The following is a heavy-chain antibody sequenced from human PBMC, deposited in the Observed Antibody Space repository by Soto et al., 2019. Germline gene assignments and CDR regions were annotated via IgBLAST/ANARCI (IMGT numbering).Heavy chain of an antibody. CDR2: IYYSGST. V-gene: IGHV4-59*01. Sequence: QVQLQESGPGLVKPSETLSLTCTVSGGSISSYYWSWIRQPPGKGLEWIGYIYYSGSTNYNPSLKSRVTISVDTSKNQFSLKLSSVTAADTAVYYCARTVGAAAGTNYLDYWGQGTLVTVSS. CDR3: ARTVGAAAGTNYLDY. J-gene: IGHJ4*02. D-gene: IGHD6-13*01. CDR1: GGSISSYY.